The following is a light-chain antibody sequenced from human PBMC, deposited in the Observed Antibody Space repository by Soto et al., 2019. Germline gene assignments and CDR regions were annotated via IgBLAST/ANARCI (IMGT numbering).Light chain of an antibody. CDR1: SSNIGAGYD. Sequence: QSVLTQPPSVSGAPGQRVTNSCTGSSSNIGAGYDVHWYQQLPGTAPKLLIYGNSNRPSGVPDRFSGSKSGTSASLAITGLQAEDEADYYCQSYDGSLSGLYVFGTGTKVTVL. CDR3: QSYDGSLSGLYV. J-gene: IGLJ1*01. V-gene: IGLV1-40*01. CDR2: GNS.